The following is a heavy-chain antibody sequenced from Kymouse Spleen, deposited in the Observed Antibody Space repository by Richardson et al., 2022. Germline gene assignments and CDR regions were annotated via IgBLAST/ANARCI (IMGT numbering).Heavy chain of an antibody. V-gene: IGHV4-34*01. CDR3: AGYYDILTGYYPRDY. D-gene: IGHD3-9*01. J-gene: IGHJ4*02. CDR2: INHSGST. CDR1: GGSFSGYY. Sequence: QVQLQQWGAGLLKPSETLSLTCAVYGGSFSGYYWSWIRQPPGKGLEWIGEINHSGSTNYNPSLKSRVTISVDTSKNQFSLKLSSVTAADTAVYYCAGYYDILTGYYPRDYWGQGTLVTVSS.